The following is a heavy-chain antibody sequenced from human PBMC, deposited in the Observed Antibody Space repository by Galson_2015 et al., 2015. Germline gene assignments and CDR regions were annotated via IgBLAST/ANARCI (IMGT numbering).Heavy chain of an antibody. CDR2: IYPGDSDT. CDR3: ARRIAVAGTGYYGMDV. D-gene: IGHD6-19*01. CDR1: GYRFTSYW. Sequence: QSGAEVTKPGESLKISCKGSGYRFTSYWIGWVRQMPGKGLEWMGIIYPGDSDTRYSPSFQGQVTISADKSISTAYLQWSSLKASDTAMYYCARRIAVAGTGYYGMDVWGQGTTVTVSS. V-gene: IGHV5-51*01. J-gene: IGHJ6*02.